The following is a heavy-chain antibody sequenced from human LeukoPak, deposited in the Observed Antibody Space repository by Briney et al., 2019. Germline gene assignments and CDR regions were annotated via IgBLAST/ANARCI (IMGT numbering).Heavy chain of an antibody. J-gene: IGHJ4*02. CDR2: ISAYNGNT. CDR3: ARDSGQYYYDSSGYYYTPPFDY. D-gene: IGHD3-22*01. CDR1: GYTFTSYG. V-gene: IGHV1-18*01. Sequence: ASVKVSCKASGYTFTSYGISWVRQAPGQGLEWMGWISAYNGNTNYAQKLQGRVTMTTDTSTSTAYMELRSLRSDDTAVYYCARDSGQYYYDSSGYYYTPPFDYWGQGTLVTVSS.